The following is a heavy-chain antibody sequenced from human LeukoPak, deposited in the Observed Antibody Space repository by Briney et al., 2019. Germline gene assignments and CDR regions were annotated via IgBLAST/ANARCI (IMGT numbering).Heavy chain of an antibody. Sequence: PSETLSLTCTVSGGSISGYYWSWIRQPPGKGLEWIGEINHSGSTNYNPSLKSRVTISVDTSKNQFSLKLSSVTAADTAVYYCARGRHHYYDSSGLPGTSPFDYWGQGTLVTVSS. V-gene: IGHV4-34*01. CDR3: ARGRHHYYDSSGLPGTSPFDY. J-gene: IGHJ4*02. D-gene: IGHD3-22*01. CDR2: INHSGST. CDR1: GGSISGYY.